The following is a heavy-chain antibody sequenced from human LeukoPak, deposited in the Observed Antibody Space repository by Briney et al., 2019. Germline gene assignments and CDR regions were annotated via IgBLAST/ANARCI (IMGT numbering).Heavy chain of an antibody. CDR1: GFTFSSYS. CDR2: ISSSSYI. V-gene: IGHV3-21*01. Sequence: GGSLRLSCAASGFTFSSYSMSWVRQAPGKGLEWVSSISSSSYIYYADSVKGRFTISRDNAKNSLYLQMNSLRAEDTAVYYCARASIAAAGVDYWGQGTLVTVSS. CDR3: ARASIAAAGVDY. D-gene: IGHD6-13*01. J-gene: IGHJ4*02.